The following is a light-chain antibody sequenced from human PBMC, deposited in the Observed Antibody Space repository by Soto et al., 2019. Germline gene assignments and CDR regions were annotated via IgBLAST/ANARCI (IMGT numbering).Light chain of an antibody. CDR3: QQYNGYPWT. Sequence: DIQMTQSPSTLSASVGDRVTITCRASQSIDRWVAWYQQKPGQAPKLLMYKASTLESGVPLRFSGSGSGTEFTLTISSLQADDFGTYYCQQYNGYPWTFGQGTKVDIK. CDR2: KAS. CDR1: QSIDRW. V-gene: IGKV1-5*03. J-gene: IGKJ1*01.